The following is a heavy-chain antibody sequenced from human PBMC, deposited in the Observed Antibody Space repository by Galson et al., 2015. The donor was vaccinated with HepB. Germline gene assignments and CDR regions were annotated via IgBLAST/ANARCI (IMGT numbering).Heavy chain of an antibody. CDR2: IDNGGT. D-gene: IGHD4-23*01. V-gene: IGHV4-59*01. Sequence: SETLSLTCTVSGGSMSSCHRGWIRQPPGGGLEWIGFIDNGGTHYNPSLNSRVALSKDTSTNHFTLKLISATAADAGVYYCAGYFFGVGGRGYWGQGRLVTVSS. J-gene: IGHJ4*02. CDR3: AGYFFGVGGRGY. CDR1: GGSMSSCH.